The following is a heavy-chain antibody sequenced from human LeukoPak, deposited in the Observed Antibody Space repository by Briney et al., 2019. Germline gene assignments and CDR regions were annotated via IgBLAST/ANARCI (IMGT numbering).Heavy chain of an antibody. Sequence: SETLSLTCTVSGASLSSDYWSWIRLPPGKELEWIGYIYTSGTTSYNPSLKSRVTMSADMSKNHVSLNLTSVTAADTAVYYCARVLTTWGNWYFDLWGRGTLVTVSS. D-gene: IGHD7-27*01. CDR1: GASLSSDY. J-gene: IGHJ2*01. CDR3: ARVLTTWGNWYFDL. CDR2: IYTSGTT. V-gene: IGHV4-4*09.